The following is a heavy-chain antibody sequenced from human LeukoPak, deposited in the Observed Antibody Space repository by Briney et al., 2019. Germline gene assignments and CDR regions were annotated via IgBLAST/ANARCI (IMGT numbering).Heavy chain of an antibody. V-gene: IGHV1-18*01. CDR2: ISAYNGNT. CDR1: GYTFTSYG. CDR3: AGTGDSYAYYYMDV. Sequence: ASVKVSCKASGYTFTSYGISWVRQAPGQGLEWMGWISAYNGNTNYAQKLQGRVTMTTDTSTSTAYMELRSLRSDDTAVYYCAGTGDSYAYYYMDVWGKGTTVTVSS. J-gene: IGHJ6*03. D-gene: IGHD5-18*01.